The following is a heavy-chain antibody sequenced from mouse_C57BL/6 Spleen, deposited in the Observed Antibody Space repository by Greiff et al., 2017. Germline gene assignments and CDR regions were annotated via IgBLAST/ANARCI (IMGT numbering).Heavy chain of an antibody. CDR3: AKKYYGYFDV. Sequence: VMLVESGPGLVQPSQSLSITCTVSGFSLTSYGVHWVRQSPGKGLEWLGVIWRGGSTDYNAAFMSRLSITKDKSKSQVFFKMNSLQADDTAIYYCAKKYYGYFDVWGTGTTVTVSS. J-gene: IGHJ1*03. V-gene: IGHV2-5*01. CDR1: GFSLTSYG. CDR2: IWRGGST.